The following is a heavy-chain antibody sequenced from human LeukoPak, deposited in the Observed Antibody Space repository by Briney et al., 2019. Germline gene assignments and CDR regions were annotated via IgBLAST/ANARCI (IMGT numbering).Heavy chain of an antibody. D-gene: IGHD5-24*01. Sequence: PSETLSLTCTVSGYSISSGYYWGWIRQPPGKGLEWIGSIYHSGSTYYNPSLKSRVTISVDTSKNQFSLKLTSVTAADTAVYYCARDLSGPGWLQDWGQGTLVTVSS. V-gene: IGHV4-38-2*02. CDR2: IYHSGST. CDR3: ARDLSGPGWLQD. CDR1: GYSISSGYY. J-gene: IGHJ4*02.